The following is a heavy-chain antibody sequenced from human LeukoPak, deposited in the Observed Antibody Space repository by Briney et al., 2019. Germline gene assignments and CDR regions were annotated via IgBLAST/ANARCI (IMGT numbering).Heavy chain of an antibody. V-gene: IGHV3-23*01. CDR3: ARGSGRYYGSGSYADDY. CDR2: ISGGGAGT. J-gene: IGHJ4*02. D-gene: IGHD3-10*01. CDR1: GLSFSFYA. Sequence: GGSLRLSCAASGLSFSFYAMSWVRQAPGKGLEWVSSISGGGAGTYYADSVRGRFTISRDNSKNTLYLQMNSLRAEDTAVYYCARGSGRYYGSGSYADDYWGQGTLVTVSS.